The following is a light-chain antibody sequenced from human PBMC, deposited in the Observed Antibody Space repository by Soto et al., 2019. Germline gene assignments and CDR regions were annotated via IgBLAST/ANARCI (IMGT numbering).Light chain of an antibody. CDR1: SSDVGGYNF. Sequence: QSVLTQPASVSGSPGQSITLSCTGTSSDVGGYNFVSWYQQYPGKAPKLMIHDVTSRPSGVSNRFSGSKSGTTASLTISGLQAEDEADYYCCSYASSTSYVFGTGTKVTVL. CDR2: DVT. J-gene: IGLJ1*01. V-gene: IGLV2-14*01. CDR3: CSYASSTSYV.